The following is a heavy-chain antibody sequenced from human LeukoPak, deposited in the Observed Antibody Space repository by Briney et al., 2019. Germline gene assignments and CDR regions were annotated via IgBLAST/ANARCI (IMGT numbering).Heavy chain of an antibody. CDR3: ARTGGATTSASLGGKNWFDP. CDR1: GFTFSSYS. J-gene: IGHJ5*02. CDR2: ISSSSSYI. V-gene: IGHV3-21*01. Sequence: GGSLRLSCAASGFTFSSYSMNWVRQAPGKGLEWVSSISSSSSYIYYADSVKGRFTISRDNAKNSLYLQMNSLRAEDTAVYYCARTGGATTSASLGGKNWFDPWGQGTLVTVSS. D-gene: IGHD1-26*01.